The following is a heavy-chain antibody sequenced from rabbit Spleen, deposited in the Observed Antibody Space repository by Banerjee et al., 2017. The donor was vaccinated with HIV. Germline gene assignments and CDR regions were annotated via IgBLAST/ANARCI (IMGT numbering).Heavy chain of an antibody. V-gene: IGHV1S40*01. D-gene: IGHD8-1*01. CDR1: GVSFSSSSY. CDR3: ARDTGSSFSSYGMDL. CDR2: IDGGSSGFT. Sequence: QSLEESGGDLVKPGASLTLTCTASGVSFSSSSYMCWVRQAPGKGLEWIACIDGGSSGFTYFATWAKGRFTCSKTSSTTVTLQMTRLTAADTATYFCARDTGSSFSSYGMDLWGPGTLVTVS. J-gene: IGHJ6*01.